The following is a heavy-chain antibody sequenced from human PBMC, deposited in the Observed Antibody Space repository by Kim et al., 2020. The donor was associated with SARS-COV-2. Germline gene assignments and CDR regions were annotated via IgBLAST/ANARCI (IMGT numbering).Heavy chain of an antibody. J-gene: IGHJ5*02. CDR3: AHRWSSSWYGGGVLDP. CDR2: IYWDDDK. V-gene: IGHV2-5*02. D-gene: IGHD6-13*01. Sequence: SGPTLVNPTQTLTLTCTFSGFSLSTSGVGVGWMRQPPGKALEWLALIYWDDDKRYRPSLKSRLTITKDTAKNQVVLTMTNMDPVDTATDYCAHRWSSSWYGGGVLDPWGQGTLVTVSS. CDR1: GFSLSTSGVG.